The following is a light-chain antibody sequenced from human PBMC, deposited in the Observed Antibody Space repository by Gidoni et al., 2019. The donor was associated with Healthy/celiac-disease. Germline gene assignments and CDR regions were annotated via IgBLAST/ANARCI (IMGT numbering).Light chain of an antibody. CDR3: QQYNSYSGLT. V-gene: IGKV1-5*03. Sequence: DIQMTQSPSTLSASVGDRVTITCRASQSISSWLAWYQQKPGKAPKLLIYKASSLESGVPSRFSGSVSGTEFTLTISSLQPDDFATYYCQQYNSYSGLTFGGGTKVEIK. CDR2: KAS. J-gene: IGKJ4*01. CDR1: QSISSW.